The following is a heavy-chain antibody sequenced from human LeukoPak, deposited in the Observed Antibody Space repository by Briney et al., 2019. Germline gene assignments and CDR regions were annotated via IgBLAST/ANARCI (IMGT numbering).Heavy chain of an antibody. CDR1: GGSISSFY. D-gene: IGHD4-23*01. J-gene: IGHJ4*02. Sequence: SETLSLTCTVSGGSISSFYWSWIRQPPGKGLEWIGYIYSSGSTKYNPSLKSRVTMSVDTSKNQFSLKLSSVTAADTAVYYCARGELAVVRGTFDYWGQGTLVTVSS. CDR3: ARGELAVVRGTFDY. CDR2: IYSSGST. V-gene: IGHV4-59*12.